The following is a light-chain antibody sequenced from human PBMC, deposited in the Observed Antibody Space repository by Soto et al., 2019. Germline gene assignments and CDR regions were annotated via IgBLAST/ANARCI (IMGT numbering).Light chain of an antibody. CDR1: QSVSSY. J-gene: IGKJ1*01. CDR3: QQRSNWPPWT. V-gene: IGKV3-11*01. Sequence: EIVLTQSPATLSLSPGERATLSFRASQSVSSYLAWYQQKPGQAPRLLIYDASNRATGIPARFSGSGSGTDFTLTISSLEPEDFAVYYCQQRSNWPPWTFGQGTKVEI. CDR2: DAS.